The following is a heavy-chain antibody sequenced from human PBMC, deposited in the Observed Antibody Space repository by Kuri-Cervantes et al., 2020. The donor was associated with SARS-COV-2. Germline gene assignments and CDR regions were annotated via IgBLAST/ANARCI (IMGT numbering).Heavy chain of an antibody. Sequence: SETLSLTCTVSGGSISSSSYYWGWIRQPPGKGLEWIGSIYYSGSTYYNPSLKSRVTISVDTSKNQFSLKLSSVTAADTAVYYCARAQQWLEPNFDYWGQGTLVTVSS. CDR1: GGSISSSSYY. J-gene: IGHJ4*02. D-gene: IGHD6-19*01. V-gene: IGHV4-39*01. CDR2: IYYSGST. CDR3: ARAQQWLEPNFDY.